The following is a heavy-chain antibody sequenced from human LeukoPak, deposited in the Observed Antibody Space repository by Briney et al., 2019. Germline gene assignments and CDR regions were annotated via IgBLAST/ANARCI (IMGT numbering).Heavy chain of an antibody. Sequence: PGGSLRVSCAASGFTFSDYDMHWVRQATGKGLEWVSAIGTAGDTYYTGSVKGRFTISRENAKNSLYLQMNSLRAGYTAVYYCVRVAKERVGGVYYFDHWGQGTPVTVSS. J-gene: IGHJ4*02. CDR2: IGTAGDT. D-gene: IGHD1-1*01. CDR3: VRVAKERVGGVYYFDH. V-gene: IGHV3-13*01. CDR1: GFTFSDYD.